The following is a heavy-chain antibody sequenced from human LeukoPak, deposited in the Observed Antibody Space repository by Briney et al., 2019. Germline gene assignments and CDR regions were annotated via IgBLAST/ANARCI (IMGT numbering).Heavy chain of an antibody. Sequence: SQTLSLTCAISGDSVSSNSAAWNWIRQSPSRGLEWLGRTFYRSKWYNDYAVSVKSRITINPDTSKNQCSLQLNSVTPEDTAVYYCARRGVGSTSAAFDIWGQGTMVTVSS. CDR3: ARRGVGSTSAAFDI. V-gene: IGHV6-1*01. D-gene: IGHD1-26*01. J-gene: IGHJ3*02. CDR2: TFYRSKWYN. CDR1: GDSVSSNSAA.